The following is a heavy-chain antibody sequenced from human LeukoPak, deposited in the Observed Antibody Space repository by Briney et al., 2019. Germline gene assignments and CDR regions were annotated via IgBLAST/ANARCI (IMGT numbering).Heavy chain of an antibody. D-gene: IGHD4-11*01. V-gene: IGHV3-74*01. CDR3: ARSNQADDY. J-gene: IGHJ4*02. Sequence: GGSLRLSCAASGFTFSNYWMHWVRQVPGKGLVWVSRINPGGSSTTYADSVKGRFTISRDDAKNTLYLQMNSLRAEDTAVYYCARSNQADDYWGQGTLVTVSS. CDR2: INPGGSST. CDR1: GFTFSNYW.